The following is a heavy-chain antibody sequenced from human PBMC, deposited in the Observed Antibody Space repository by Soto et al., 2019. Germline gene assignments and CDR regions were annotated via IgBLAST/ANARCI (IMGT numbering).Heavy chain of an antibody. J-gene: IGHJ6*02. CDR3: ATPLWFGESLPGYYYYGMDV. Sequence: QVQLVESGGGVVQPGRSLRLSCAASGFTFSSYGMHWVRQAPGKGLEWVAVISYDGSNKYYADSVKGRFTISRDNSKNTLYLQMNSLRDEDTAVYYCATPLWFGESLPGYYYYGMDVWVQGTTVTVSS. V-gene: IGHV3-30*03. D-gene: IGHD3-10*01. CDR2: ISYDGSNK. CDR1: GFTFSSYG.